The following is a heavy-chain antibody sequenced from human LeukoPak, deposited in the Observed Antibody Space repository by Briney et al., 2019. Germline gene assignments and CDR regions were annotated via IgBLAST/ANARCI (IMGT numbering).Heavy chain of an antibody. V-gene: IGHV3-23*01. Sequence: PGASLRLSCAASGFTFSSYPMSWVRQAPGKGLEWVSLISASGGRIYYADSVKGRFTISRDNSKKTLYLQMNSLRAEDTAIYYCAKAVVNVYYYGMDVWGQGTTVTVSS. CDR3: AKAVVNVYYYGMDV. CDR2: ISASGGRI. D-gene: IGHD3-22*01. J-gene: IGHJ6*02. CDR1: GFTFSSYP.